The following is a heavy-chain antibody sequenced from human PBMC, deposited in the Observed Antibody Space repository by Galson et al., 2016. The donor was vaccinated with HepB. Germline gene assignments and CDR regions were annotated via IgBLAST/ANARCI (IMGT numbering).Heavy chain of an antibody. Sequence: SVKVSCKASGYTFTDYAMHWVRQAPGQSLEWMGWIHAGNGDTKYSQRFQGRVTITRDTSASTVYVEMSNVRSEDTAVYYCATWAGPHCRGCTCHPGFLADYFEYWGQGTLVTVSS. V-gene: IGHV1-3*01. CDR1: GYTFTDYA. J-gene: IGHJ4*02. CDR2: IHAGNGDT. CDR3: ATWAGPHCRGCTCHPGFLADYFEY. D-gene: IGHD2-15*01.